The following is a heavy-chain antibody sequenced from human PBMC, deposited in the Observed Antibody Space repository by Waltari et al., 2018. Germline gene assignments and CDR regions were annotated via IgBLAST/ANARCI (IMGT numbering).Heavy chain of an antibody. V-gene: IGHV3-33*01. J-gene: IGHJ5*02. CDR2: IWYDGSNK. Sequence: QVQLVESGGGVVQPGRSLRLSCAASGFTFSSYGMHWVRQAPGKGLEWVAVIWYDGSNKYYADSVKGRFTISRDNSKNTLYLQMNSLRAEDTAVYYCARDRYGSGSYYNWWFDPWGQGTLVTVSS. CDR3: ARDRYGSGSYYNWWFDP. D-gene: IGHD3-10*01. CDR1: GFTFSSYG.